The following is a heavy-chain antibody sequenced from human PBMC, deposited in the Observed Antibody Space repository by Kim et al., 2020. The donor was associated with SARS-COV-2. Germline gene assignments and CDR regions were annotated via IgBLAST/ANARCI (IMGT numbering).Heavy chain of an antibody. Sequence: DTRYSPSFQGQVTISADKSISTAYLQWSSLKASDTAMYYCATSLEYYFDYWGQGTLVTVSS. CDR2: DT. V-gene: IGHV5-51*01. CDR3: ATSLEYYFDY. J-gene: IGHJ4*02.